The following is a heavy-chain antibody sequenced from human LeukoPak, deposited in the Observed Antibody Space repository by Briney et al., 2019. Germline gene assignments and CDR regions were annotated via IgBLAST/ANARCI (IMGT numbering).Heavy chain of an antibody. V-gene: IGHV3-48*03. J-gene: IGHJ3*02. Sequence: GGSLRLSCTASGFTFGDYAMNWVRQAPGKGLEWVSYISSSGSTIYYADSVKGRFTISRDNAKNSLYLQMNSLRAEDTAVYYCARGPDYYGDYISWFPDAFHIWGQGTLVSVSP. CDR1: GFTFGDYA. CDR3: ARGPDYYGDYISWFPDAFHI. D-gene: IGHD4-17*01. CDR2: ISSSGSTI.